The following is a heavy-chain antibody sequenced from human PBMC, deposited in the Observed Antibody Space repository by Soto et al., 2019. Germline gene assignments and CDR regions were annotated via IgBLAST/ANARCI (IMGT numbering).Heavy chain of an antibody. J-gene: IGHJ6*03. Sequence: SETLSLTCTVSGGYIRSSGYYWGWIRQPPGKGLEWIGSIYYSGSTYYNPSLKSRVTISVDTSKNQFSLKLSSVTAADTAVYYCASVLRFLEWSYSDYYYYYYMDVWGKGTTVTVSS. D-gene: IGHD3-3*01. CDR3: ASVLRFLEWSYSDYYYYYYMDV. CDR1: GGYIRSSGYY. V-gene: IGHV4-39*01. CDR2: IYYSGST.